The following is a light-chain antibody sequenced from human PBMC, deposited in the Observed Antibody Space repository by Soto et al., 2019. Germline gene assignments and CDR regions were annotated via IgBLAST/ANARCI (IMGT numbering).Light chain of an antibody. CDR2: DAS. CDR1: QSVRNW. J-gene: IGKJ2*01. Sequence: DIQMTQSPSTLSASVGDRVTITCRDSQSVRNWLAWYQQKPGKAPKLLIYDASSLESGVPSRFSGSGFGTEFTLTISSLQPDDFATYYCQQFNTYSYTFGQGTRVEIK. V-gene: IGKV1-5*01. CDR3: QQFNTYSYT.